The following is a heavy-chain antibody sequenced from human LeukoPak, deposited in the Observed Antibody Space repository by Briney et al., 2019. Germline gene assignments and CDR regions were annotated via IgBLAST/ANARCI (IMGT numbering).Heavy chain of an antibody. CDR3: ASTNRLDY. CDR1: GFTFGNYW. V-gene: IGHV3-74*01. CDR2: INSDGSST. D-gene: IGHD2/OR15-2a*01. J-gene: IGHJ4*02. Sequence: PGGSLRLSCEASGFTFGNYWMPWVRQAPGKGPVWVSRINSDGSSTTYADSVKGRFTISRDNAKNTLYLQMNSLRVEDTAVYYCASTNRLDYWGQGTLVTVSS.